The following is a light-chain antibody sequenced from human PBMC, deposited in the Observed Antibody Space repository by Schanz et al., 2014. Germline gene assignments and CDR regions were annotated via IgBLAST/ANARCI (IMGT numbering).Light chain of an antibody. CDR3: QQRSNWPPLT. J-gene: IGKJ4*01. CDR1: QSVSTN. V-gene: IGKV3-15*01. Sequence: IAVTQSPATLSVSPGESATLSCRASQSVSTNLAWYQQKPGQAPRLLIYGASTRATGIQARFSGSGSGTEFTLTISSLEPEDFAVYYCQQRSNWPPLTFGGGTKVEIK. CDR2: GAS.